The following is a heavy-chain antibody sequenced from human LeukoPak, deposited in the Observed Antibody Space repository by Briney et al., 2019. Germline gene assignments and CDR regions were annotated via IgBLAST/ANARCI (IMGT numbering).Heavy chain of an antibody. Sequence: SETLSLTCTVSGGSISSGSYYWSWIRQPAGKGLEWVGRIYTSGSTNYNPSLKSRVTISVDTSKNQFSLKLSSVTAADTAVYYCASNPDIVVVVGEVAAFDIWGQGTMVTVSS. CDR3: ASNPDIVVVVGEVAAFDI. V-gene: IGHV4-61*02. CDR1: GGSISSGSYY. J-gene: IGHJ3*02. CDR2: IYTSGST. D-gene: IGHD2-15*01.